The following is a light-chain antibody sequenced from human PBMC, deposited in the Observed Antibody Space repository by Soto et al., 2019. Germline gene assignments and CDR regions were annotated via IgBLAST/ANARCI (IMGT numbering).Light chain of an antibody. CDR3: QQYNNWPPIT. CDR2: GAS. J-gene: IGKJ5*01. V-gene: IGKV3D-15*01. CDR1: QSINSF. Sequence: EIVLTQSPGTLSLSPGEGATLSCRASQSINSFLAWYQQRRGQAPRLLIHGASNRATGIPDRFSGSGSGTEFTLTISSLQSEDFAVYYCQQYNNWPPITFGQGTRLEIK.